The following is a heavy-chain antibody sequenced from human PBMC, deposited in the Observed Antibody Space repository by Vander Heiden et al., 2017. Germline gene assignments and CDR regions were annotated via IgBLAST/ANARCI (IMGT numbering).Heavy chain of an antibody. Sequence: EVQLLESGGGLVQPGGSLRLSCAAPGFPFSPSAMSWVRQAPGKGLEWVSSISGSGRNTYYTDSVKGRFTISRDNSRNTLSLQMNSLRADDTAVYYCAKRGGIGYYFDSWGQGTLVTVSS. V-gene: IGHV3-23*01. CDR2: ISGSGRNT. CDR1: GFPFSPSA. CDR3: AKRGGIGYYFDS. D-gene: IGHD3-16*01. J-gene: IGHJ4*02.